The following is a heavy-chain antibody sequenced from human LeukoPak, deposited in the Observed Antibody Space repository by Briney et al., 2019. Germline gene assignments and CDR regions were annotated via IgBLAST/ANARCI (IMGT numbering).Heavy chain of an antibody. V-gene: IGHV4-59*01. CDR3: ARGVVIAPQTFDY. CDR1: GVSISSYY. Sequence: SETLSLTCTVSGVSISSYYWSWLRQPPGKGLEWIGYIYYSGSTNYNPSLKSRVTISVDTSENQFSLKLSSVTAADTAVYYCARGVVIAPQTFDYWGQGTLVTVSS. J-gene: IGHJ4*02. D-gene: IGHD2-21*01. CDR2: IYYSGST.